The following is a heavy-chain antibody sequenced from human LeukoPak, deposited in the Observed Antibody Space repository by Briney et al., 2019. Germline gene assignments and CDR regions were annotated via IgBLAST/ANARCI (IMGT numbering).Heavy chain of an antibody. D-gene: IGHD3-22*01. CDR2: ISGSGGST. CDR3: AKESGKTYYYDSRGH. CDR1: GFTFSSYA. Sequence: GGSLRLSCAASGFTFSSYAMSWVRQAPGKGLEWASAISGSGGSTYYADSVKGRFTISRDNSKNTLYLQMNSLRAEDTAVYYCAKESGKTYYYDSRGHWGQGTLVTVSS. V-gene: IGHV3-23*01. J-gene: IGHJ4*02.